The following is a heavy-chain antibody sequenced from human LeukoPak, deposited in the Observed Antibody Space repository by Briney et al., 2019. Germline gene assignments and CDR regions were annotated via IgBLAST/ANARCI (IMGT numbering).Heavy chain of an antibody. CDR2: VNPNSGGT. V-gene: IGHV1-2*02. J-gene: IGHJ4*02. CDR3: ARGTYSSSWYGVDY. D-gene: IGHD6-13*01. Sequence: GASVKVSCKASGYTFTGYYMHWVRQAPGQGLEWMGWVNPNSGGTNYAQKFLGRVTMTRDTSISTAYMELSRLRSDDTAVYYCARGTYSSSWYGVDYWGQGTLVTVSS. CDR1: GYTFTGYY.